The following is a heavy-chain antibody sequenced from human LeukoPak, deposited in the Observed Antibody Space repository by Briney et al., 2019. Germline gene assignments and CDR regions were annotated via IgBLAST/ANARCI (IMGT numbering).Heavy chain of an antibody. CDR1: GFTVSRNY. CDR3: ARDDRGAFDI. V-gene: IGHV3-53*01. Sequence: GGSLRLSCAASGFTVSRNYMSWVRQAPGKGLEWVSVISSGGNTYYTDSVKGRFTISRDNSKNTLYLQMSSLRVEDTAVYYCARDDRGAFDIWGQGTMVTVSS. CDR2: ISSGGNT. D-gene: IGHD3-22*01. J-gene: IGHJ3*02.